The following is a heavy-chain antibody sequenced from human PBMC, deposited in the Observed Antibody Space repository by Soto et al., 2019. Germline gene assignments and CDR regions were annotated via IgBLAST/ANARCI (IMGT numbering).Heavy chain of an antibody. Sequence: SETLSLTCAVSGGSISSSNWWSWVRQPPGKGLEWIGEIYHSGSTNYNPSLKSRVTISVDKSKNQFSLKLSSVTAADTAVYYCARVGSREVAGTEKLFDPWGQGTLVTVSS. V-gene: IGHV4-4*02. J-gene: IGHJ5*02. CDR1: GGSISSSNW. CDR2: IYHSGST. CDR3: ARVGSREVAGTEKLFDP. D-gene: IGHD6-19*01.